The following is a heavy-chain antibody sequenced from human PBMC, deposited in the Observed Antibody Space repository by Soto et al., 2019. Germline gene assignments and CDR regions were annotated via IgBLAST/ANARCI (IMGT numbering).Heavy chain of an antibody. CDR1: GFTFNTYS. V-gene: IGHV3-21*01. J-gene: IGHJ5*02. CDR2: ITSSSYI. Sequence: EVQLVESGGGMVKPGGYLRLSCAASGFTFNTYSMNWVRQAPGKGREWVSSITSSSYIYYADSVKGRFTISRDNGRTSLFLQMTRLRAEDPAVYYCVREGWFDPWGQGTLGTVSS. CDR3: VREGWFDP.